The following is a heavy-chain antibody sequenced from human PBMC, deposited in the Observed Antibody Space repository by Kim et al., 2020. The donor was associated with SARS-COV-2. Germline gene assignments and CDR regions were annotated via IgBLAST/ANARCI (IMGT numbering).Heavy chain of an antibody. CDR2: INAGNGNT. Sequence: ASVKVSCKASGYTFTSYAMHWVRQAPGQRLDWMGWINAGNGNTKYSQKFQGRVTITRDTSASTAYMELSSLRSEDTAVYYCARGYSGSYYRGFDYWGQGTLVTVSS. J-gene: IGHJ4*02. V-gene: IGHV1-3*01. CDR3: ARGYSGSYYRGFDY. D-gene: IGHD1-26*01. CDR1: GYTFTSYA.